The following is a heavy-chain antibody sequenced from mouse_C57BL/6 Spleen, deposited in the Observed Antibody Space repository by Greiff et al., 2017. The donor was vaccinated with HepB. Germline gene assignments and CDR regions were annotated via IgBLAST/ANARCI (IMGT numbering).Heavy chain of an antibody. D-gene: IGHD3-2*02. CDR3: ARYNFRGYAMDY. J-gene: IGHJ4*01. V-gene: IGHV1-80*01. CDR2: IYPGDGDT. CDR1: GYAFRSYW. Sequence: VQLQQSGAELVKPGASVKISCKASGYAFRSYWMNWVKQRPGKGLEWIGQIYPGDGDTNYNGKFKGKATLTADKSSSKVYMQLSSLTAEDSAVYFCARYNFRGYAMDYWGQGTSVTVSS.